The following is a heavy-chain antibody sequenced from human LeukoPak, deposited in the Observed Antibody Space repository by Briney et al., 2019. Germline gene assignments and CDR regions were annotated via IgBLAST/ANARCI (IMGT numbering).Heavy chain of an antibody. J-gene: IGHJ5*02. CDR1: GFTFSSYG. Sequence: PGGSLRLSCAASGFTFSSYGMHWVRQAPGKGLEWVTFVRFDGNNKYYADSVKGRFTISRDNSKNTLYLQMNSLRAEDTAVYYCARATAAARFDPWGQGTLVTVSS. V-gene: IGHV3-30*02. D-gene: IGHD6-25*01. CDR2: VRFDGNNK. CDR3: ARATAAARFDP.